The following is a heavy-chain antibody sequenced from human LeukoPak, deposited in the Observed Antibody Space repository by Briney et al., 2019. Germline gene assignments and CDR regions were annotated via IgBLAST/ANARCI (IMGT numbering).Heavy chain of an antibody. J-gene: IGHJ3*02. D-gene: IGHD3-9*01. CDR3: AGSMGDILTGYLDDAFDI. V-gene: IGHV4-38-2*02. Sequence: PSETLSLTCTVSGYSISSGYYWGWIRQPPGKGLEWIGSIYYSGSTYYNPSLKSRVTISVDTSKNQFSLKLSSVTAADTAVYYCAGSMGDILTGYLDDAFDIWGQGTMVTVSS. CDR1: GYSISSGYY. CDR2: IYYSGST.